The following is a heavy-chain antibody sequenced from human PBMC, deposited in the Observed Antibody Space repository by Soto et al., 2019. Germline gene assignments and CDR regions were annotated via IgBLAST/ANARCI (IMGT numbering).Heavy chain of an antibody. Sequence: QLQLQESGPGLVKPSETLSLTCTVSGGSISSSSYYWGWIRQPPGKGLEWIGSIYYSGSTYYNPLLKSRVTIFVDTSKNQFSLKLSSVTAADTAVYYCARVDMVRGVDYYYGMDVWGQGTTVTVSS. CDR3: ARVDMVRGVDYYYGMDV. CDR1: GGSISSSSYY. J-gene: IGHJ6*02. D-gene: IGHD3-10*01. V-gene: IGHV4-39*01. CDR2: IYYSGST.